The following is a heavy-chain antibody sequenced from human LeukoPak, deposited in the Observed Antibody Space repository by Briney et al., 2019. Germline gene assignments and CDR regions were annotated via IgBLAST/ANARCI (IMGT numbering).Heavy chain of an antibody. CDR3: ARCALGVWADNYYMDV. CDR2: ISSSGSYM. V-gene: IGHV3-21*01. D-gene: IGHD3-16*01. CDR1: ESLNGYA. J-gene: IGHJ6*03. Sequence: GGSLRLSCSASESLNGYAMSWVRQAPGMGLEWVASISSSGSYMYYADSVKGRFIISRDNAKKSLSLEMNSLTSHDTAIYYCARCALGVWADNYYMDVWTTRTTVIVSS.